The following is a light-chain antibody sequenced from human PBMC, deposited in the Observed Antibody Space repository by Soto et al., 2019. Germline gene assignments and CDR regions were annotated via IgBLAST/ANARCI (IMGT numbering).Light chain of an antibody. V-gene: IGKV3-20*01. CDR3: QQYGGSPGT. CDR1: QSFSTSL. Sequence: EIVLTQSPGTLSLSPGERATLSCRASQSFSTSLLAWYQQKPGQAPRLLIYGASSRATGIPDRFSGSGSGTDFTLTISRLEPEDFAVYYCQQYGGSPGTFGQGTKVEI. J-gene: IGKJ1*01. CDR2: GAS.